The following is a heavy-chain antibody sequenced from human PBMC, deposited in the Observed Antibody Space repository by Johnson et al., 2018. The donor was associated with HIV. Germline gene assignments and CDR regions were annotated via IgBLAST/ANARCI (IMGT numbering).Heavy chain of an antibody. CDR2: ISSSGSTI. J-gene: IGHJ3*02. Sequence: QVQLVESGGGLVKPGGSLRLSCAASGFTFSDYYMTWIRQAPGKGLEYLSYISSSGSTIYYADSVKGRFTISRDNAKNSLYLQMNSLRAEDTAVYYCARVGEAYCGGDCYPGDAFDIWGQGTMVTVSS. CDR3: ARVGEAYCGGDCYPGDAFDI. CDR1: GFTFSDYY. V-gene: IGHV3-11*04. D-gene: IGHD2-21*02.